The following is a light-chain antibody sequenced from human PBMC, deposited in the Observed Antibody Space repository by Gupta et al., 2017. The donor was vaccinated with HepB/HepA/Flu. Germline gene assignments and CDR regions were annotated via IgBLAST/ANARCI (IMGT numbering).Light chain of an antibody. Sequence: QAVVTQEPSLTVSPGGPVTLTCACSTGAVTSGHDPYWFQQQPGQAPRTLIYDTTTKRLWTPARCACSPIGGTAASTLSGALPEDEAQYYCLRSDSGARRLWVFGGGTKLTVL. CDR2: DTT. CDR3: LRSDSGARRLWV. CDR1: TGAVTSGHD. V-gene: IGLV7-46*01. J-gene: IGLJ3*02.